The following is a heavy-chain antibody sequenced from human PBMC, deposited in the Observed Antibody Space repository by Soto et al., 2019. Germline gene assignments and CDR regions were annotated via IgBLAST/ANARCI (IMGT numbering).Heavy chain of an antibody. D-gene: IGHD5-12*01. CDR3: ARVMGGGYDSFYYNAMDV. Sequence: SETLSLTCTVSGGSISTYYWSWIRQPPGKGLEWLGYINYSGSTNYNPSLMSPVTISVDTSKNQFSLKLRSVTAADTAVYYCARVMGGGYDSFYYNAMDVWGQGTTVTVSS. V-gene: IGHV4-59*01. CDR1: GGSISTYY. CDR2: INYSGST. J-gene: IGHJ6*02.